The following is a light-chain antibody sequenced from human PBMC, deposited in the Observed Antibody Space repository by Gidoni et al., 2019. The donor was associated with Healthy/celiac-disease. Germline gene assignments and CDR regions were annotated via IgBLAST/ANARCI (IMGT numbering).Light chain of an antibody. CDR1: QSVNSN. V-gene: IGKV3-15*01. J-gene: IGKJ1*01. Sequence: EIVMTQSPATLSVSPGERATLSCRASQSVNSNLAWYQQKPGQAPRLLIYGASTRATGIPARFSGRGSGTEFNLTISSLQSEDFAVYYCQQYNNWPSWTFGQGTKVEIK. CDR3: QQYNNWPSWT. CDR2: GAS.